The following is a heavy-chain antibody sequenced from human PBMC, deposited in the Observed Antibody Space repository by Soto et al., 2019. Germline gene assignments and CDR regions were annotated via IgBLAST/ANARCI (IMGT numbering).Heavy chain of an antibody. CDR3: ARDHYSSSWYVGALDY. D-gene: IGHD6-13*01. CDR1: GYTFTGYY. V-gene: IGHV1-3*01. CDR2: INAGNGNT. Sequence: ASVKVSCKASGYTFTGYYMHWVRQAPGQRLEWMGWINAGNGNTRYSQKFQDRVTINRDTSASTVYMELNSLRSEDTAVYYCARDHYSSSWYVGALDYWGQGSLVTVSS. J-gene: IGHJ4*02.